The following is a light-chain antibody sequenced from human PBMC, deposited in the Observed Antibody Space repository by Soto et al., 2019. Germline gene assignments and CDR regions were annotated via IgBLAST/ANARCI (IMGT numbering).Light chain of an antibody. V-gene: IGKV1-27*01. J-gene: IGKJ1*01. CDR1: QGVTSY. Sequence: DIKMTQSTSSLSASVGDRVTITCRASQGVTSYLAWYQQKPGKVPKLLIYAASTLLSGVPSRFSGSGSGTHITLSIRSEQPEDITTYYFQAKNSGTWKVGHPNKMEI. CDR3: QAKNSGTWK. CDR2: AAS.